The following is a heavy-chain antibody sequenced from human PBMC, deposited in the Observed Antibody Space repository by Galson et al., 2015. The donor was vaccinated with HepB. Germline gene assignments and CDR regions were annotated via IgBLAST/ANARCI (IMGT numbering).Heavy chain of an antibody. CDR3: ARGLSAGSGRWYYYGMDV. V-gene: IGHV3-11*05. J-gene: IGHJ6*02. Sequence: SLRLSCAASGFTFSDYYMSWIRQAPGKGLEWVSYISSSSSYTNYADSVKGRFTISRDNAKNSLYLQMNSLRAEDTAVYYCARGLSAGSGRWYYYGMDVWGQGTTVTVSS. CDR1: GFTFSDYY. D-gene: IGHD3-10*01. CDR2: ISSSSSYT.